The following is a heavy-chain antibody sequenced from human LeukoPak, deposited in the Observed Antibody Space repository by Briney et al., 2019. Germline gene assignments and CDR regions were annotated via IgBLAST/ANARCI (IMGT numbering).Heavy chain of an antibody. CDR2: IYYSGST. CDR3: ARGAYIYGHPPSLDY. CDR1: GGSINSYY. D-gene: IGHD5-18*01. V-gene: IGHV4-59*01. Sequence: RPSETLSLTCTVSGGSINSYYWTWIRQPPGKGLEWIGYIYYSGSTNYNPSLKSRVTISVDTSKNQFSLKLSSVTAADTAVYYCARGAYIYGHPPSLDYWGQGTLVTVSS. J-gene: IGHJ4*02.